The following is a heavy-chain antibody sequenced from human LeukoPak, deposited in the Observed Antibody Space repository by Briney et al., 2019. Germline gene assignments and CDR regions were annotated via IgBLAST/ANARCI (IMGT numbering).Heavy chain of an antibody. CDR2: ISGSGGST. CDR1: GFSFSSSW. V-gene: IGHV3-23*01. Sequence: GGSLRLSCAASGFSFSSSWMSWVRQAPGKGLEWVSAISGSGGSTYYADSVKGRFTISRDNSKNTLYLQMNSLRAEDTAVYYCAKVFITMIVVVIPYYFDYWGQGTLVTVSS. J-gene: IGHJ4*02. D-gene: IGHD3-22*01. CDR3: AKVFITMIVVVIPYYFDY.